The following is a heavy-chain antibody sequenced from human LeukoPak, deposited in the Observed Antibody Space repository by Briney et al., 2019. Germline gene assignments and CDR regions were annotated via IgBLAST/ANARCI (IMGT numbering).Heavy chain of an antibody. Sequence: AASVKVSCKASGGTFSSYAISWVRQAPGQGLEWMGGIIPIFGTANYAQKFQGRVTITADESTSTAYMELSSLRSEDTAVYYCARRITIFGVVIIPHAFDIWGQGTMVTVSS. CDR2: IIPIFGTA. V-gene: IGHV1-69*13. CDR1: GGTFSSYA. J-gene: IGHJ3*02. D-gene: IGHD3-3*01. CDR3: ARRITIFGVVIIPHAFDI.